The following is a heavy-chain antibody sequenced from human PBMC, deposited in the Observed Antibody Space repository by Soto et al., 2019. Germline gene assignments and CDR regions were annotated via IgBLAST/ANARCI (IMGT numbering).Heavy chain of an antibody. J-gene: IGHJ5*02. D-gene: IGHD2-2*01. V-gene: IGHV3-21*01. Sequence: GGSLRLSCAASGFTFSSYSMNWVRQAPGKGLEWVSSISSSSSYIYYADSVKGRFTISRDNAKNSLYLQMNSLRAEDTAVYYCARGGYCSSTTCYSEWFDPWGQGTLVTVSS. CDR2: ISSSSSYI. CDR3: ARGGYCSSTTCYSEWFDP. CDR1: GFTFSSYS.